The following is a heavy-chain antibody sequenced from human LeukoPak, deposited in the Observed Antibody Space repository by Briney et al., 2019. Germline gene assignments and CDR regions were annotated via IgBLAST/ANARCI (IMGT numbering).Heavy chain of an antibody. Sequence: SETLSLTCTVSGGSFSSSSYYWGWIRQPPGKGLEWIGSVYYSGNTYYNPSLKSRVTISVDSSRNQFSLRLNSVTAADTAVYYCARRGGSRGNWFDSWGQGTLVTVSS. V-gene: IGHV4-39*01. CDR3: ARRGGSRGNWFDS. D-gene: IGHD2-15*01. CDR1: GGSFSSSSYY. J-gene: IGHJ5*01. CDR2: VYYSGNT.